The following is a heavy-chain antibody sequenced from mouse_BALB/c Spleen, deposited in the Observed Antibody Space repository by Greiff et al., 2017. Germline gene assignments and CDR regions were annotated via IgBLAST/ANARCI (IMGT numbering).Heavy chain of an antibody. D-gene: IGHD1-2*01. CDR2: INSDGGST. Sequence: DVMLVESGGGLVQPGESLKLSCESNEYEFPSHDMSWVRKTPEKRLELVAAINSDGGSTYYPDTMERRFIISRDNTKKTLYLQMSSLRSEDTALYYCARGYYGYGWFAYWGQGTLVTVSA. J-gene: IGHJ3*01. V-gene: IGHV5-2*01. CDR3: ARGYYGYGWFAY. CDR1: EYEFPSHD.